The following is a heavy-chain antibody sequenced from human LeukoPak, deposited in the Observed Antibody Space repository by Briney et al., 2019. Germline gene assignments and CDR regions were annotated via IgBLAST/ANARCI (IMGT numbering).Heavy chain of an antibody. CDR3: AKALGLYYYYGMDV. V-gene: IGHV3-30*18. D-gene: IGHD1-26*01. CDR1: GFTFSSYG. CDR2: ISYDGSNK. J-gene: IGHJ6*02. Sequence: GRSLRLSCAASGFTFSSYGMHWVRQAPGKGLEWVAVISYDGSNKYYADSVKGRFTISRDNSKNTLYLQMDSLRAEDTAVYYCAKALGLYYYYGMDVWGQGTTVTVSS.